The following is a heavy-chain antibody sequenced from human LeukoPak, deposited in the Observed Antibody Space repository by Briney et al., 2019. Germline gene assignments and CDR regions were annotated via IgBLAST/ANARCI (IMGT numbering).Heavy chain of an antibody. Sequence: SETLSLTCAVSGGSISSSNWWSWVRQPPGKGLEWIGEIYHSGSTNYNPSLKSRVTISVDTSKNQFSLKLSSVTAADTAVYYCAREIEYQLLLYYYYYMDVWGKGTAVTVSS. CDR1: GGSISSSNW. CDR2: IYHSGST. J-gene: IGHJ6*03. CDR3: AREIEYQLLLYYYYYMDV. V-gene: IGHV4-4*02. D-gene: IGHD2-2*01.